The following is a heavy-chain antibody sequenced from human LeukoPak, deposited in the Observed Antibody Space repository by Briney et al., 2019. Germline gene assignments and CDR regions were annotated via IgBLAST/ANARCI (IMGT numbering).Heavy chain of an antibody. Sequence: GGSLRLSCAASGFTFNSFWMHWVRQAPGKGLVWVSDMNEYATTRRYADSVKGRFTISRGNAKNTLYLQMNNLRAEDTAMYFCARGGVQPVDYWGQGTLVIVSS. CDR2: MNEYATTR. CDR1: GFTFNSFW. V-gene: IGHV3-74*01. D-gene: IGHD3-10*01. CDR3: ARGGVQPVDY. J-gene: IGHJ4*02.